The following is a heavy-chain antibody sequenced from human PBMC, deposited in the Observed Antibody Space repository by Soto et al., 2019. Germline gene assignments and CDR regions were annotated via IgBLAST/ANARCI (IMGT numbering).Heavy chain of an antibody. CDR3: AKDKSDYYGSGSFPDE. CDR2: ISGSGGST. CDR1: GFTFSSYA. D-gene: IGHD3-10*01. V-gene: IGHV3-23*01. J-gene: IGHJ4*02. Sequence: GGSLRLSCAASGFTFSSYAMSWVRQAPGKGLEWVSAISGSGGSTYYADSVKGRFTISRDNSKSTLYLQMNSLRAEDTAVYYCAKDKSDYYGSGSFPDEWGQGTLVTVSS.